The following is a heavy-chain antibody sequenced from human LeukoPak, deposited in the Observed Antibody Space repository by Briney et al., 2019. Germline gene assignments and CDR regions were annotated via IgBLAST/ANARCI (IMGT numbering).Heavy chain of an antibody. V-gene: IGHV3-23*01. CDR2: ISGSGGST. CDR3: AKDSRYCSGGSCYYFDY. CDR1: GFTFSSYA. Sequence: GGSLRLSCAASGFTFSSYAMSWVRQAPGKGLEWVSAISGSGGSTYYADSVKGRFTISRDNSKNTLYLQMNSLRAEDTAVYYCAKDSRYCSGGSCYYFDYWGQGTLVTVSS. D-gene: IGHD2-15*01. J-gene: IGHJ4*02.